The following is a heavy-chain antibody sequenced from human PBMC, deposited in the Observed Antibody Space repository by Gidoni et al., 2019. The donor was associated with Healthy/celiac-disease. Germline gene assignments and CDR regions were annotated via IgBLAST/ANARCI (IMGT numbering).Heavy chain of an antibody. Sequence: QVQLQESGPGLVKPSQPLSLTCTVSGGSISSGGYYWSWIRQHPGKGLEWIGYIYYSGSTYYNPSLKSRVTISVDTSKNQFSLKLSSVTAADTAVYYCARSTGYGSGSYFDYWGQGTLVTVSS. CDR1: GGSISSGGYY. CDR3: ARSTGYGSGSYFDY. V-gene: IGHV4-31*03. J-gene: IGHJ4*02. D-gene: IGHD3-10*01. CDR2: IYYSGST.